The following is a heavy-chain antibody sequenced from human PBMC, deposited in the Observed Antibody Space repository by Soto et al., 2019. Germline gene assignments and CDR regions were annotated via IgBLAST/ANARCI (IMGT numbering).Heavy chain of an antibody. J-gene: IGHJ4*02. CDR3: ARDGVAVTRGISGY. D-gene: IGHD4-4*01. CDR1: GYTFTNYA. CDR2: INVYDGNT. Sequence: QVQLVQSGAEVKKPGASVKLSCKASGYTFTNYAVTWVRQAPGQGLEWMGWINVYDGNTKDAQKFQGRVTMTTDTSTNTFYMGRRSLTPDDTAVYYWARDGVAVTRGISGYWGKGTLVTVPS. V-gene: IGHV1-18*01.